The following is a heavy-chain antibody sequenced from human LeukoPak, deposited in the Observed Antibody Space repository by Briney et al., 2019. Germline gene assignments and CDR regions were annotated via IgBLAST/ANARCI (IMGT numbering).Heavy chain of an antibody. V-gene: IGHV4-59*11. D-gene: IGHD3-3*01. CDR3: ARTLPGFWSGYYTFDY. Sequence: SETLSLTCTVSGGSISSHYWSWIRQPPGKGLEWIGYIYYSGSTNYNPSLKSRVTISVDTSKNQFSLKLSSVTAADTAVYYCARTLPGFWSGYYTFDYWGQGTLATVSP. J-gene: IGHJ4*02. CDR1: GGSISSHY. CDR2: IYYSGST.